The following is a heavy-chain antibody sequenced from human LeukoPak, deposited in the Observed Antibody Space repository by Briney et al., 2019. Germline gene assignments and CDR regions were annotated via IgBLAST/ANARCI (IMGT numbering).Heavy chain of an antibody. CDR2: INPNSGGT. D-gene: IGHD6-6*01. Sequence: ASVKVSCKASGYTFTGYYMHWVRQAPGQGLEWMGWINPNSGGTDYAQKFQGWVTMTRDTSISTAYMELSRLRSDDTAVYYSARTAGRTFDYWGQGTLVTVSS. CDR3: ARTAGRTFDY. J-gene: IGHJ4*02. CDR1: GYTFTGYY. V-gene: IGHV1-2*04.